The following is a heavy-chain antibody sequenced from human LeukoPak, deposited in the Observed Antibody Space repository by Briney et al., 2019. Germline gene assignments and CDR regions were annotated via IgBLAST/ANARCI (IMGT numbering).Heavy chain of an antibody. J-gene: IGHJ5*02. V-gene: IGHV3-30*03. D-gene: IGHD2-15*01. CDR2: ISYDGSNK. CDR1: GFTFSSYG. CDR3: ARAVGCSGGSCYDSTEENWFDP. Sequence: GGSLRLSCAASGFTFSSYGMHWVRQAPGKGLEWVAVISYDGSNKYYADSVKGRFTISRDNSKNTLYLQMNSLRAEDTAVYYCARAVGCSGGSCYDSTEENWFDPWGQGTLVTVSS.